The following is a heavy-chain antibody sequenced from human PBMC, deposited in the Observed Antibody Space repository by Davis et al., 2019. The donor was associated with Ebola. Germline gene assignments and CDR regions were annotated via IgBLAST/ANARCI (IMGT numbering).Heavy chain of an antibody. CDR2: ISAYNGNT. Sequence: AASVKVSCKASGYTFTSYGISWVRQAPGQGLEWMGWISAYNGNTNYAQKLQGRVTVTWDTSATTAYMELSGLRSEDTAVYYCVRELVMEVSAAEYTWLDPWGQGTLVTVSS. D-gene: IGHD2-2*01. J-gene: IGHJ5*02. V-gene: IGHV1-18*01. CDR1: GYTFTSYG. CDR3: VRELVMEVSAAEYTWLDP.